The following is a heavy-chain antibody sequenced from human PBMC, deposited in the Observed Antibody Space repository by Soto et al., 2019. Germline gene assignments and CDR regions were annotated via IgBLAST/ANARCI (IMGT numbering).Heavy chain of an antibody. CDR1: GFTFSSYA. J-gene: IGHJ4*02. CDR3: ARVKARYCSGGSCYQPFDY. Sequence: QVQLVESGGGVVQPGRSLRLSCAASGFTFSSYAMHWVRQAPGKGLEWVAVISYDGSNKYYADSVKGRFTISRDNTKNTLYLQMNSLRAEDTAVYYCARVKARYCSGGSCYQPFDYWGQGTLVTVSS. D-gene: IGHD2-15*01. CDR2: ISYDGSNK. V-gene: IGHV3-30-3*01.